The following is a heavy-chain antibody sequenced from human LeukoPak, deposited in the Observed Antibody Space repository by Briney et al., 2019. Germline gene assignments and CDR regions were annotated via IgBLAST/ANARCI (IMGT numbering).Heavy chain of an antibody. J-gene: IGHJ6*03. V-gene: IGHV3-53*01. CDR2: IYSGGRT. D-gene: IGHD3-10*01. Sequence: GGSLRLSCAASGFIVSSNYMSWVRQAPGKGLGWVSVIYSGGRTFYADSVRGRFTISRDNSKNTLFLQMNSLRAEDTAVYYCARDQYYDSGTYSYYYMDVWGKGTTVTVSS. CDR1: GFIVSSNY. CDR3: ARDQYYDSGTYSYYYMDV.